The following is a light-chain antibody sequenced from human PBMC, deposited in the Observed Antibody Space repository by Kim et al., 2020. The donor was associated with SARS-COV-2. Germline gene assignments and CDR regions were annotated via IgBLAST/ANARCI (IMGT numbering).Light chain of an antibody. CDR2: LNSDGNY. CDR3: QTWGPGIRV. V-gene: IGLV4-69*01. Sequence: VKHTWPPSSGHSSYAIAWHQQQPAKGPRYLMKLNSDGNYIKGDGIPDRFSGSSSGAERYLSISSLQSEDEADYYCQTWGPGIRVFGGGTQLTVL. CDR1: SGHSSYA. J-gene: IGLJ3*02.